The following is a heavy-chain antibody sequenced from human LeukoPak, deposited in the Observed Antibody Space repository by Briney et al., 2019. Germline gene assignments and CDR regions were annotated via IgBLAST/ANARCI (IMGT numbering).Heavy chain of an antibody. J-gene: IGHJ4*02. D-gene: IGHD5-12*01. CDR3: ARDSSPRYSGYDWVY. CDR1: GFAFSDYW. CDR2: INQDGSQT. V-gene: IGHV3-7*01. Sequence: GGSLRLSCTASGFAFSDYWMSWVRQAPGKGLEWLANINQDGSQTSYVNSVRGRFTVSRDNAKNSLYLQMNSLRADDTAVYYCARDSSPRYSGYDWVYWGRGTLVTVSS.